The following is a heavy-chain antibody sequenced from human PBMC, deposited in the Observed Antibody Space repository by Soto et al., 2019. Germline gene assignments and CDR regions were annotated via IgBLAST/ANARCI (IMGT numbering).Heavy chain of an antibody. V-gene: IGHV1-3*01. CDR3: ARARLIWFGELPKPYSDY. Sequence: ASVKVSCKASGYTCTSYAMHWVRQAPGQRLEWMGWINAGNGNTKYSQKFQGRVTITWDTSASTAYMELSSLRSEDTAVYYCARARLIWFGELPKPYSDYSGQGTLVTVSS. J-gene: IGHJ4*02. CDR2: INAGNGNT. CDR1: GYTCTSYA. D-gene: IGHD3-10*01.